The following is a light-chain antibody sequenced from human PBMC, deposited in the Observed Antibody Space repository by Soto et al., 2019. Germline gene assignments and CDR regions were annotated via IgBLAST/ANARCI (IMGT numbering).Light chain of an antibody. J-gene: IGKJ1*01. CDR1: QSISTH. V-gene: IGKV1-39*01. Sequence: DIQMTQSPSSLSASVGDRVSITCRASQSISTHLSWYQQKPGKAPKLLIYAASSLQSGVPSRFSGSGSGTDFTLTISSLQPDDFATYYCQQYNSYSTFGQGTKVDIK. CDR3: QQYNSYST. CDR2: AAS.